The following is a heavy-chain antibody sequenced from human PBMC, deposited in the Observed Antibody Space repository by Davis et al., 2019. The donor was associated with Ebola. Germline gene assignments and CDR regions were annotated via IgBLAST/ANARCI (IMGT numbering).Heavy chain of an antibody. J-gene: IGHJ4*02. V-gene: IGHV5-10-1*01. CDR3: ARLRYSSSSYFDY. Sequence: KVSCKGSGYSFTSYWISWVRQMPGKGLEWKGRIDPSDSYTNYSPSFQGHVTISADKSMSTAYLQWSSLKASDTAMYYCARLRYSSSSYFDYWGQGTLVTVSS. CDR1: GYSFTSYW. D-gene: IGHD6-6*01. CDR2: IDPSDSYT.